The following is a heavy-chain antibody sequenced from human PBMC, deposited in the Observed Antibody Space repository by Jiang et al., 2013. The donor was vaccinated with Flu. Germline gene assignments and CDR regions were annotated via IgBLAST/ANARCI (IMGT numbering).Heavy chain of an antibody. Sequence: VVQPGRSLRLSCAASGFTFSSYAMHWVRQAPGKGLEWVAVISYDGSNKYYADSVKGRFTISRDNSKNTLYLQMNSLRAEDTAVYYCARGKTDQWLVPGYFDYWGQGTLVTVSS. CDR3: ARGKTDQWLVPGYFDY. CDR2: ISYDGSNK. J-gene: IGHJ4*02. V-gene: IGHV3-30-3*01. D-gene: IGHD6-19*01. CDR1: GFTFSSYA.